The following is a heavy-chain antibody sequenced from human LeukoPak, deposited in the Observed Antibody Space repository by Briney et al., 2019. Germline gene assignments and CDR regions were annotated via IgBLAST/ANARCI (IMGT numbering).Heavy chain of an antibody. CDR2: IYYSGST. Sequence: SETLSLTCTVSGGSISSYYWSWIRQPPGKGLEWIGYIYYSGSTNYNPSLKSRVTISVDTSKNQFSLKLSSVTAADTAVYYCARVSGMGDSSGWYGTMTYYYYYGMDVWGQGTTVTVSS. D-gene: IGHD6-19*01. V-gene: IGHV4-59*01. CDR1: GGSISSYY. CDR3: ARVSGMGDSSGWYGTMTYYYYYGMDV. J-gene: IGHJ6*02.